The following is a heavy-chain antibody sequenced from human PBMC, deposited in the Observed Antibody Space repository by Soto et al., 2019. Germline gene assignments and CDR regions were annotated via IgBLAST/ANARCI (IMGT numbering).Heavy chain of an antibody. CDR1: GGSVSSGTAD. V-gene: IGHV4-61*01. D-gene: IGHD1-1*01. CDR3: ARVERGTATTVVDAFDI. Sequence: SESLSLTCTVCGGSVSSGTADGTWIRQRPGKGLEWIGYISHSGGTHYNPSLKSRVIISVDTSKNQFSLKMSSVTAADTALYYCARVERGTATTVVDAFDIWGPGTMVTVSS. CDR2: ISHSGGT. J-gene: IGHJ3*02.